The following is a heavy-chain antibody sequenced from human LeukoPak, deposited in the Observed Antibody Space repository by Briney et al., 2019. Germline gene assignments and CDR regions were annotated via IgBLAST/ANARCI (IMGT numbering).Heavy chain of an antibody. D-gene: IGHD6-13*01. V-gene: IGHV1-2*04. CDR2: INPNSGGT. CDR1: GYTFTGYY. CDR3: AREGLTYSSSIGYNWFDP. Sequence: GASVKVSCKASGYTFTGYYMHWVRQAPGQGLEWMGWINPNSGGTNYAQKFQGWVTMTRDTSISTAYMELSRLRSDDTAVYYCAREGLTYSSSIGYNWFDPWGQGTLVTVSS. J-gene: IGHJ5*02.